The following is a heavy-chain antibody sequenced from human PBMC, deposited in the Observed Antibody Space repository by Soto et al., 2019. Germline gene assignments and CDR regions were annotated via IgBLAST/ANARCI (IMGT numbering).Heavy chain of an antibody. V-gene: IGHV3-23*01. Sequence: GGSLRLSCAASGFTFSSYAMSWVRQAPGKGLEWVSAISGSGGSTYYADSVKGRFTISRDNSKNTLYLQMNSLRAEDTAVYYCAKSSGITIFGVATLAYYGMDVWGQGTTVTVSS. D-gene: IGHD3-3*01. CDR3: AKSSGITIFGVATLAYYGMDV. J-gene: IGHJ6*02. CDR1: GFTFSSYA. CDR2: ISGSGGST.